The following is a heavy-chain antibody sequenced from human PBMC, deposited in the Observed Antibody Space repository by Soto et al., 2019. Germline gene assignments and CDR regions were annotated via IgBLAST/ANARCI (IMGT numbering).Heavy chain of an antibody. V-gene: IGHV4-59*02. J-gene: IGHJ4*01. Sequence: SETLSLTCSVSGVSVSDYHWTWIRLAPKKELQWIGFIYYNGSTDSSPSLKSRVTISLDTSKNHFSLKLSSVTAADTDVYDGARVLNMPGAGNGFD. CDR2: IYYNGST. CDR1: GVSVSDYH. D-gene: IGHD6-13*01. CDR3: ARVLNMPGAGNGFD.